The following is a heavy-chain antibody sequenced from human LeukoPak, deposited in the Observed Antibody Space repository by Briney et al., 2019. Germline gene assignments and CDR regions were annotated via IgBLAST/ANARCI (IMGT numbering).Heavy chain of an antibody. V-gene: IGHV3-73*01. CDR2: IDREVKGYAT. CDR1: GFIFGDSA. D-gene: IGHD1-26*01. CDR3: TKDSGTYNWLDP. Sequence: PGGSLRLSCAGSGFIFGDSAIHWVRQDSGKGLEWVGLIDREVKGYATAFAASVKGRFTISRDDSQNTAFLHMDTLKTEDTALYYCTKDSGTYNWLDPWGQGTLVTVSS. J-gene: IGHJ5*02.